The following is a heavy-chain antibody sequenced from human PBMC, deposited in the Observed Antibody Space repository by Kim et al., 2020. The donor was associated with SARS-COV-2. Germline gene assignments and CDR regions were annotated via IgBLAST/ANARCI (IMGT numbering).Heavy chain of an antibody. CDR3: AKVVVMDGYNYYYYYGVDV. V-gene: IGHV3-23*01. D-gene: IGHD3-22*01. CDR1: GFTFDTYA. Sequence: GGSLRLSCVASGFTFDTYAMSWVRQAPGKGLEWVSVISGNGVNKFYADSVRGRFTISRDNSKNTLYLQMNSLRDEDTALYYCAKVVVMDGYNYYYYYGVDVGGQGTGVTVS. J-gene: IGHJ6*01. CDR2: ISGNGVNK.